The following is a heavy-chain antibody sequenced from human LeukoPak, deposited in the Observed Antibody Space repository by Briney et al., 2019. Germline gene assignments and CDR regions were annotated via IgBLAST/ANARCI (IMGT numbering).Heavy chain of an antibody. Sequence: GRSLRLSCAASGFTSSTYGMHWVRQAPGKGLEWVAVISNDGSNKYYADSVKGRFTISRDKSKNTLYLQMNSLRAEDTAVYYCAKERRGYSGYERSYYYYYGMDVWGKGTTVTVSS. CDR2: ISNDGSNK. J-gene: IGHJ6*04. CDR1: GFTSSTYG. D-gene: IGHD5-12*01. V-gene: IGHV3-30*18. CDR3: AKERRGYSGYERSYYYYYGMDV.